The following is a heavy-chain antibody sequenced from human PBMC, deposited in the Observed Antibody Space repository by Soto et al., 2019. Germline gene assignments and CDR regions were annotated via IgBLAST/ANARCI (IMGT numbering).Heavy chain of an antibody. Sequence: SVKVSCKASGFTFTSSAVQWVRQARGQRLEWIGWIVVGSGNTNYAQKFQERVTITRDMSTSTAYMELSSLRSEDTAVYYCAAGPVYSSSWYQFFDYWGQGTLVTVSS. CDR1: GFTFTSSA. CDR3: AAGPVYSSSWYQFFDY. D-gene: IGHD6-13*01. J-gene: IGHJ4*02. V-gene: IGHV1-58*01. CDR2: IVVGSGNT.